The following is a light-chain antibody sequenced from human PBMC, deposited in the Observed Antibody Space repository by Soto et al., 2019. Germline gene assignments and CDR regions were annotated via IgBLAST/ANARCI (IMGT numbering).Light chain of an antibody. J-gene: IGKJ5*01. V-gene: IGKV3-15*01. Sequence: EIVMTQSPATLSVSPGERATLSFRASQSVNSNLAWYQQKPGQAPWLLIYGASSRATGIPARFSGSGSGTEFTLTISSLEPEDFALYYCQQRSNWPITFGQGTRLEIK. CDR1: QSVNSN. CDR3: QQRSNWPIT. CDR2: GAS.